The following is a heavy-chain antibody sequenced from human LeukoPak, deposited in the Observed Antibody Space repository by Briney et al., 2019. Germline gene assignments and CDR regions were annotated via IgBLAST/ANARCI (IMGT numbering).Heavy chain of an antibody. D-gene: IGHD7-27*01. CDR1: GFTFSSYA. Sequence: PGGSLRLSCAASGFTFSSYAMSWVRQAPGKGLEWVSFISSRSSTINYADSVKGRFTISRDNAKNSLYLQMNSLRAEDTAVYYCARDSNWSFDYWGQGTLVTVSS. J-gene: IGHJ4*02. CDR3: ARDSNWSFDY. V-gene: IGHV3-48*04. CDR2: ISSRSSTI.